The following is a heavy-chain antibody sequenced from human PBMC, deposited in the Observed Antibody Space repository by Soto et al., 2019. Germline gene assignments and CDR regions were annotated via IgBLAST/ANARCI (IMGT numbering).Heavy chain of an antibody. CDR1: GGSISSGGYY. CDR3: ARVCGGDCHYGMDV. CDR2: IYYSGST. V-gene: IGHV4-31*03. J-gene: IGHJ6*02. Sequence: SETLSLTCTVSGGSISSGGYYWSWIRQHPGKGLEWIGYIYYSGSTYYNPSLKRRVTISVDTSKNQFSLKLSSVTAADTAVYYCARVCGGDCHYGMDVWGQGTTVTVSS. D-gene: IGHD2-21*02.